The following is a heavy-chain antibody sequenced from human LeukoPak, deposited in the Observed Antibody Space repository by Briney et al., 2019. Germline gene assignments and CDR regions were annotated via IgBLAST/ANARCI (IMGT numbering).Heavy chain of an antibody. CDR2: IWYDGSNK. CDR1: GFTFSSYW. J-gene: IGHJ4*02. D-gene: IGHD3-22*01. CDR3: AREGVSSGYHLFDY. Sequence: GGSLRLSCAASGFTFSSYWMSWVRQAPGKGLEWVAVIWYDGSNKYYADSVKGRFTISRDNSKNTLYLQMNSQRAEDTAVYYCAREGVSSGYHLFDYWGQGTLVTVSS. V-gene: IGHV3-33*08.